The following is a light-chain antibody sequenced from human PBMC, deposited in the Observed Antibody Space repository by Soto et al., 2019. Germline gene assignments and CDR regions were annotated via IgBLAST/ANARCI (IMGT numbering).Light chain of an antibody. Sequence: QSVLTQPASVSGSPGQSITISCTGTSSDVGSYNLVSWYQQHPGKAPKLMIYEVSKRPSGVSNRFSGSKSGNTASLTISGLQVEDGADYYCCSYAGSRTYVFGTGTKVTVL. CDR2: EVS. CDR3: CSYAGSRTYV. CDR1: SSDVGSYNL. V-gene: IGLV2-23*02. J-gene: IGLJ1*01.